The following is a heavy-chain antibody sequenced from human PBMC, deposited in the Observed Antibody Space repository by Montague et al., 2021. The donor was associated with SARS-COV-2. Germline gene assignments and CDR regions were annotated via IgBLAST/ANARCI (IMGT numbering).Heavy chain of an antibody. Sequence: CAISGDSVARLRRRSEEHTSELQRRMHRVCRPYLEKKKYSDYAPSVRGRLTVNPDASKNEFSLELNYVTPGDTAVYYCVRYSGWFYFDFWGQGTLVTVSS. CDR2: PYLEKKKYS. V-gene: IGHV6-1*01. J-gene: IGHJ4*02. CDR1: GDSVARLRRR. CDR3: VRYSGWFYFDF. D-gene: IGHD6-19*01.